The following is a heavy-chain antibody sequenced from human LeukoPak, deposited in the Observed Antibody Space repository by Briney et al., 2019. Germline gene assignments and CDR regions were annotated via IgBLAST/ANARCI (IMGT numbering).Heavy chain of an antibody. Sequence: SETLSLTCTVSGGSISSSSYYWGWIRQPPGKGLEWIGSIYYSGSTYYNPSLKSRVTISVDTSKNQFSLKLSSVTAADTAVYYCARLDFWSGHKFDPWGQGTLVTVSS. J-gene: IGHJ5*02. D-gene: IGHD3-3*01. CDR1: GGSISSSSYY. CDR2: IYYSGST. V-gene: IGHV4-39*01. CDR3: ARLDFWSGHKFDP.